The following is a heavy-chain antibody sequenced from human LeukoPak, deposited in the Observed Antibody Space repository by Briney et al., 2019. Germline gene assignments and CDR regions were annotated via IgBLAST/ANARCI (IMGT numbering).Heavy chain of an antibody. V-gene: IGHV3-66*01. D-gene: IGHD3-10*01. J-gene: IGHJ6*02. CDR1: GFTVSSTY. CDR2: ISGGGDT. Sequence: PGGSLRLSCAPSGFTVSSTYMSWVRQAPGKGLEWVSIISGGGDTFYAGSVKGRFTISRDTSKNTLYLQMNSLRAEDTAVYYCAGRGSGYYYGMNVWCQGTTVTVSS. CDR3: AGRGSGYYYGMNV.